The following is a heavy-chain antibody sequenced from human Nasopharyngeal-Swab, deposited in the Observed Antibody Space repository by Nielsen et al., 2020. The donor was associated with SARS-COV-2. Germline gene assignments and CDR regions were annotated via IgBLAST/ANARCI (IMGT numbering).Heavy chain of an antibody. CDR3: ARDLLVRVWLRGDYPSGYMDV. D-gene: IGHD4-17*01. CDR2: TNAGNGNT. Sequence: ASVNVSCQASGYTFTSYAMHWVRQATGQRLEWMGWTNAGNGNTKYSQKFQGRVTITRDTSASTAYMELSSLRSEDTAVYYCARDLLVRVWLRGDYPSGYMDVWGKGTTVTVSS. CDR1: GYTFTSYA. J-gene: IGHJ6*03. V-gene: IGHV1-3*01.